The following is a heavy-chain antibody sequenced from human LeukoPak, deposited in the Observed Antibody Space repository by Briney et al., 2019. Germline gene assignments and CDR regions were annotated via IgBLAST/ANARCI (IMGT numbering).Heavy chain of an antibody. CDR2: IKQDGSEK. J-gene: IGHJ4*02. CDR3: ARVFSSGWYEDY. Sequence: PGGSLRLSCAASGFTFRNYWMSWVRQAPGKGLEWVANIKQDGSEKYYVDSVKGRFTISRDNAKNSLYLQMNSLRAEDTAVYYCARVFSSGWYEDYWGQGTLVTVSS. CDR1: GFTFRNYW. D-gene: IGHD6-19*01. V-gene: IGHV3-7*01.